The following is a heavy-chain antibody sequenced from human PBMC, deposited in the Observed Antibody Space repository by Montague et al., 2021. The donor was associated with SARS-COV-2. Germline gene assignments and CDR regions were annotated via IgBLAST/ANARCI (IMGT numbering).Heavy chain of an antibody. J-gene: IGHJ3*02. D-gene: IGHD3-22*01. CDR2: YSWST. Sequence: YSWSTYYXXXIKSLVTISVDTSKNQFSLKLSSVTAADTAVYYCARVRITMIVVVDAFDIWGQGTMVTGSS. V-gene: IGHV4-31*01. CDR3: ARVRITMIVVVDAFDI.